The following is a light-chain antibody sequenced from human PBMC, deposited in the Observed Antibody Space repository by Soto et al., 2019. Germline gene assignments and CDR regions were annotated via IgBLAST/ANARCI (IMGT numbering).Light chain of an antibody. CDR3: QQYGSSPMYT. J-gene: IGKJ2*01. CDR1: QSVSSSS. V-gene: IGKV3-20*01. CDR2: GAS. Sequence: EIVLTQSPGTLSLSPGERATLSCRASQSVSSSSLAWYQQKPGQAPRLLIYGASSRATGIPDRFSGSGSGTEFTLIIIRLEPEDFAVYYCQQYGSSPMYTFGQGTKLEIK.